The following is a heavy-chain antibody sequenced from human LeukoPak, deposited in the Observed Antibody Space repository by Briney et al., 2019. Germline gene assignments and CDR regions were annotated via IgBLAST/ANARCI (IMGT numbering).Heavy chain of an antibody. CDR2: ISSSSTTI. CDR3: ARDFLEDVY. Sequence: GGSLRLSCAASGFTFSNYNMNWVRQAPGKGLEWVSYISSSSTTIHYADSVRGRFTISRDNARNSLYLQMNSLRAEDTAVYYCARDFLEDVYWGPGTLVTVSS. D-gene: IGHD3-3*01. CDR1: GFTFSNYN. J-gene: IGHJ4*02. V-gene: IGHV3-48*01.